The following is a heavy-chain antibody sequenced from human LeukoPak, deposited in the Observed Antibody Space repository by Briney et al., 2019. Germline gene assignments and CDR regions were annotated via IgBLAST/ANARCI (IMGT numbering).Heavy chain of an antibody. V-gene: IGHV3-30*02. CDR1: GFTFSSYG. CDR3: AKDEYSSGWYYFDY. CDR2: IRYDGSNK. D-gene: IGHD6-19*01. Sequence: GGSLRLSCAASGFTFSSYGMHWVRQAPGKGLEWVAFIRYDGSNKYYADSVKGRFTISRDNSKNTLYLQMNSLRAEDTAVYYCAKDEYSSGWYYFDYWGQGTLVTVSS. J-gene: IGHJ4*02.